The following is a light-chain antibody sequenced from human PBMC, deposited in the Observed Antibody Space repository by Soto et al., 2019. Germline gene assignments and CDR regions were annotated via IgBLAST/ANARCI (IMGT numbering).Light chain of an antibody. V-gene: IGKV3-20*01. J-gene: IGKJ1*01. CDR3: QQYVSSWT. CDR1: QSISSAY. Sequence: EIVLTQSPGTLSLAPGERATLSCRASQSISSAYLAWYQQKPGQAPRLLIYGASIRATGIPDRFSGSGSGTDFTLTISRLEPEDFAVYFCQQYVSSWTFGQGTKWIS. CDR2: GAS.